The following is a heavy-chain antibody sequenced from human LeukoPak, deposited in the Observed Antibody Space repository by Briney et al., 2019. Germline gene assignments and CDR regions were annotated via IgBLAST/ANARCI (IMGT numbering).Heavy chain of an antibody. D-gene: IGHD1-1*01. Sequence: SETLSLTCSVSGGSISSCTYSWGGIRQPPGKGLEWIGSFSCSGSTYYNPSLKSRVTISVDTSKSQFSLYMDSVTAADTAVYYCARDWNRYAYWGQGTLVTVSS. V-gene: IGHV4-39*07. CDR3: ARDWNRYAY. J-gene: IGHJ4*02. CDR1: GGSISSCTYS. CDR2: FSCSGST.